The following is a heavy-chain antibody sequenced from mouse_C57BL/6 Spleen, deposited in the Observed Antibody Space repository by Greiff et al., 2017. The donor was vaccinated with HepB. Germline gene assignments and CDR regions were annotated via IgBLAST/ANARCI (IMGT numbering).Heavy chain of an antibody. D-gene: IGHD1-1*02. CDR2: IDPEDGDT. CDR3: TIHGY. V-gene: IGHV14-1*01. J-gene: IGHJ2*01. Sequence: PEQGLEWIGRIDPEDGDTEYAPKFQGKATMTADTSSNTAYLQLSSLTSEDTAVYYCTIHGYWGQGTTLTVSS.